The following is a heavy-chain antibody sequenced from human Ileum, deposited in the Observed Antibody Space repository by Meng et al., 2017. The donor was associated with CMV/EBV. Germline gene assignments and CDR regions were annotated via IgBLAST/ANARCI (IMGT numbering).Heavy chain of an antibody. V-gene: IGHV3-23*01. Sequence: ESLKISCVASGLTFSTYAMNWVRQAPGPGLQWVSGIKSSGDAYYADSVKGRFTISRDNSKSTQDQQLNSLRAEDTALYYCSSVRPGDFGHWAQGTLVTVSS. CDR2: IKSSGDA. J-gene: IGHJ4*02. D-gene: IGHD3-10*02. CDR1: GLTFSTYA. CDR3: SSVRPGDFGH.